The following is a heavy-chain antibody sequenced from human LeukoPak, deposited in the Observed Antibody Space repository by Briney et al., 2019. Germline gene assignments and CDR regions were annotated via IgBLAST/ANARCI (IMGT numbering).Heavy chain of an antibody. CDR2: IYYSGST. D-gene: IGHD3-22*01. CDR1: GGSISSYY. V-gene: IGHV4-59*01. J-gene: IGHJ4*02. Sequence: SETLSLTCTVSGGSISSYYWSWIRQPPGKGLEWIGYIYYSGSTNYNPSLKSRVTISVDTSKNQFSLKLSSVTAADTAVSYCARGVPYYYDSSGYYAGYYFDYWGQGTLVTVSS. CDR3: ARGVPYYYDSSGYYAGYYFDY.